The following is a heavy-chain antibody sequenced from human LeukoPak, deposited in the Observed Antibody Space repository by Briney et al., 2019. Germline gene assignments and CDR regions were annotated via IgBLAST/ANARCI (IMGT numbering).Heavy chain of an antibody. D-gene: IGHD5-24*01. CDR2: IIPIFGTA. CDR3: ASTLTPRRDGYNYLYYYYMDV. CDR1: GGTFSSYA. Sequence: GASVKVSCKASGGTFSSYAISWVRQAPGQGLEWMGGIIPIFGTASYAQKFQGRVTITADESTSTAYMELSSLRSEDTAVYYCASTLTPRRDGYNYLYYYYMDVWGKGTTVTISS. J-gene: IGHJ6*03. V-gene: IGHV1-69*13.